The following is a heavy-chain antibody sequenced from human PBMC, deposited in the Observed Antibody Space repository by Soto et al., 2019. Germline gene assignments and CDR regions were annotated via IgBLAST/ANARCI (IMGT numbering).Heavy chain of an antibody. CDR3: ARDPVTQYCSSTCCLRNFDY. CDR2: INPSGGST. Sequence: QVQLVQSGAEVKKPGASVKVSCKASGYTFTSYYMHWVRQAPGQGLEWMGIINPSGGSTSYAQKFQGRVTMTRDTSTSTVYMELSSLRSEDTAVYYCARDPVTQYCSSTCCLRNFDYWGQGTLVTVSS. D-gene: IGHD2-2*01. V-gene: IGHV1-46*03. CDR1: GYTFTSYY. J-gene: IGHJ4*02.